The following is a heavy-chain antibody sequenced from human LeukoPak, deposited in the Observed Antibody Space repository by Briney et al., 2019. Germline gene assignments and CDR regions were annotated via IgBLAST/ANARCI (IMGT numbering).Heavy chain of an antibody. CDR3: TNWGDTWGLDF. Sequence: GGSLRLSCAASGFTFSSYSMNWVRQAPGKGLEWVSYISSSSNTIYYADSVKGRFTISRDNAKNSLYLQMNSLSAEDTAVYFCTNWGDTWGLDFWGQGILVSVSS. CDR1: GFTFSSYS. V-gene: IGHV3-48*04. J-gene: IGHJ4*02. CDR2: ISSSSNTI. D-gene: IGHD7-27*01.